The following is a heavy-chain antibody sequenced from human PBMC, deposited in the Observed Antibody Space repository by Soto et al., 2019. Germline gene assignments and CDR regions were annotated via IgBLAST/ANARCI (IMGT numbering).Heavy chain of an antibody. Sequence: LSLTCTVSGGSISSYYWSWIRQPAGKGLERIGRIYTSGSTNYNPSLKSRVTMSVDTSKNQFSLKLSSVTAADTAVYYCARDYYDSSGYWGHYYYGMDVWGQGTTVTVSS. CDR3: ARDYYDSSGYWGHYYYGMDV. J-gene: IGHJ6*02. D-gene: IGHD3-22*01. CDR1: GGSISSYY. V-gene: IGHV4-4*07. CDR2: IYTSGST.